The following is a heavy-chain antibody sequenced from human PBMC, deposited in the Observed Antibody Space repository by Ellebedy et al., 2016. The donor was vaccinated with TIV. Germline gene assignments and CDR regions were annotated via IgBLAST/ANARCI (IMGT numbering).Heavy chain of an antibody. CDR1: GYTFTSYH. V-gene: IGHV1-46*01. CDR3: ARELGGLYDSTLGAFDY. CDR2: INPSGGST. D-gene: IGHD3-22*01. Sequence: ASVTVSCKASGYTFTSYHMHWVRQAPGQGLEWMGIINPSGGSTSYAQKFQGRVTMTRDTSTSTVYMELSSLRSEDTAVYYCARELGGLYDSTLGAFDYWGQGTLVTVSS. J-gene: IGHJ4*02.